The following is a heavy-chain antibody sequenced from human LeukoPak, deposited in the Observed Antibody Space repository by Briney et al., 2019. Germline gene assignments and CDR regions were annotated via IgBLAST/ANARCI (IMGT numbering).Heavy chain of an antibody. CDR1: GYTFTSYG. Sequence: ASVKVSCKASGYTFTSYGISWVRQAPGQGLEWMGWISAYNGNTNYAQKLQGRVTMTTDTSTSTAYMELRSLRSDDTAVYYCARVLSDYGDYGGWFDPWGQGALVTVSS. D-gene: IGHD4-17*01. J-gene: IGHJ5*02. CDR2: ISAYNGNT. CDR3: ARVLSDYGDYGGWFDP. V-gene: IGHV1-18*01.